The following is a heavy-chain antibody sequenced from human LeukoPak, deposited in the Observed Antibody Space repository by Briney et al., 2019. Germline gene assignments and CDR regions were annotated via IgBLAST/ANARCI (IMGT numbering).Heavy chain of an antibody. D-gene: IGHD4-11*01. J-gene: IGHJ4*02. Sequence: PGGSLRLSCAASGFTFSSYAMRWVRQAPGKGLEWVAVISYDGSNKYYADSVKGRFTISRDNSKNTLYLQMNSLRAEDTAVYYCARGRDYRSPEDYWGQGTLVTVSS. CDR2: ISYDGSNK. CDR3: ARGRDYRSPEDY. CDR1: GFTFSSYA. V-gene: IGHV3-30-3*01.